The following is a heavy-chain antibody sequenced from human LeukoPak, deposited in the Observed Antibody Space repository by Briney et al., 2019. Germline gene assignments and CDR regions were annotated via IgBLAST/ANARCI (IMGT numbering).Heavy chain of an antibody. J-gene: IGHJ6*02. CDR1: GFTVSSNY. Sequence: GGSLRLSCAASGFTVSSNYMSWVRQAPGKGLEWVSLITADGGTSYYADSVRGRFAISRDNSKNSLYLQTSSLRAEDTALYFCAKDISDWESLRGFYYHYGMDVWGQGTTVTVSS. CDR3: AKDISDWESLRGFYYHYGMDV. D-gene: IGHD3/OR15-3a*01. V-gene: IGHV3-43*02. CDR2: ITADGGTS.